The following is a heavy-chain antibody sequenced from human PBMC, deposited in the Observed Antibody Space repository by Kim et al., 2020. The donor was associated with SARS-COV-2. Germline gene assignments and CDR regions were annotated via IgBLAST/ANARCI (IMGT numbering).Heavy chain of an antibody. Sequence: EYAASVKGRFTISRDYSKSNAYLQMNSLKTEDTAVYYCTRPYGSGSYFGCGQGTLVTVSS. D-gene: IGHD3-10*01. J-gene: IGHJ4*02. CDR3: TRPYGSGSYFG. V-gene: IGHV3-49*02.